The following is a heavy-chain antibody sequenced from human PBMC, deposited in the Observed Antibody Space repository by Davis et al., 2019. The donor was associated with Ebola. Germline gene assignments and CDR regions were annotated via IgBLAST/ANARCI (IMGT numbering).Heavy chain of an antibody. D-gene: IGHD2-2*01. CDR1: GFTFSKYD. CDR2: IKGKTDGGTT. J-gene: IGHJ6*03. CDR3: TADVIPATTRGVYYYYYYMDV. V-gene: IGHV3-15*01. Sequence: GGSLRLSCAASGFTFSKYDMTWVRQAPGKGLEWVGRIKGKTDGGTTDYAAPVRGRFTISRDDSINMLYLQMNSLKTEDTAIYYCTADVIPATTRGVYYYYYYMDVWGEGTTVAVSS.